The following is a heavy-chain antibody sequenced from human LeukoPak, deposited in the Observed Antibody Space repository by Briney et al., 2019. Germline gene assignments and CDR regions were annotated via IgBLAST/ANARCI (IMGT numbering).Heavy chain of an antibody. Sequence: ASVKVSCKASEYTFTSYYIQWVRQAPGQGLEWMGWINPNIGGTNYAQKFQGRITMTRDTSSSTVYMDLSSLTSDDTAVYFCARASGSGDYSAFDMWGQGTMVTVSS. CDR2: INPNIGGT. D-gene: IGHD4-17*01. V-gene: IGHV1-2*02. J-gene: IGHJ3*02. CDR3: ARASGSGDYSAFDM. CDR1: EYTFTSYY.